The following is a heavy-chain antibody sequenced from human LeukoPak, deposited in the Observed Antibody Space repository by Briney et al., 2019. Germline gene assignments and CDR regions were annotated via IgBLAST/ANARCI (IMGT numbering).Heavy chain of an antibody. CDR3: ARDSITTARGVVLHYFGMDV. D-gene: IGHD3-10*01. Sequence: SQTLSLTCAISGDSVSINSVAWSWIRQSPARGLEWMGRTYYRSKWYDDYAVSVKSRISIKPDTSTNQFSLQLTSVTPEDTAVYYCARDSITTARGVVLHYFGMDVWGQGTTVTVSS. CDR2: TYYRSKWYD. V-gene: IGHV6-1*01. CDR1: GDSVSINSVA. J-gene: IGHJ6*02.